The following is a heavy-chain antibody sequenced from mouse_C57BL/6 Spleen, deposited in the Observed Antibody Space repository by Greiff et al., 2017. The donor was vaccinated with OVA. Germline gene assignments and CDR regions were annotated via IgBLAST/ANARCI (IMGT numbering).Heavy chain of an antibody. CDR1: GYTFTDYE. CDR2: IDPATGGT. D-gene: IGHD1-1*01. Sequence: VQLQQSGAELVRPGASVTLSCKASGYTFTDYEMHWVKQTPVHGLEWIGAIDPATGGTAYNQKFKGKAILTADKSSSTAYMELRSLTSEDSAVYYCTNYYGSSDFDYWGQGTTLTVSS. V-gene: IGHV1-15*01. J-gene: IGHJ2*01. CDR3: TNYYGSSDFDY.